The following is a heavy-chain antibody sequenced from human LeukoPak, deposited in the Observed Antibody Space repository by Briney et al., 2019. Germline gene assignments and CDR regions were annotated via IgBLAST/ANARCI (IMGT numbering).Heavy chain of an antibody. Sequence: PGGSLRLSCAASGFTFDDYAMLWVRQAPGKGLEWVSGISWNSGSIGYADSVKGRFTISRDNAKNSLYLQMNSLRAEDTALYYCAKGGRFLEWYHIDYWGQGTLVTVSS. D-gene: IGHD3-3*01. V-gene: IGHV3-9*01. J-gene: IGHJ4*02. CDR1: GFTFDDYA. CDR3: AKGGRFLEWYHIDY. CDR2: ISWNSGSI.